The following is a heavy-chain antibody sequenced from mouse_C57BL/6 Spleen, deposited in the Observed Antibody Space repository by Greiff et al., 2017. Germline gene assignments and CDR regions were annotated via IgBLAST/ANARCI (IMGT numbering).Heavy chain of an antibody. CDR3: ARMDYYGSSYFWYFDV. CDR1: GFTFSDYY. D-gene: IGHD1-1*01. V-gene: IGHV5-16*01. CDR2: INYDGSST. Sequence: EVQRVESEGGLVQPGSSMKLSCTASGFTFSDYYMAWVRQVPEKGLEWVANINYDGSSTYYLDSLKSRFIISRDNAKNILYLQMSSLKSEDTATYYCARMDYYGSSYFWYFDVWGTGTTVTVSS. J-gene: IGHJ1*03.